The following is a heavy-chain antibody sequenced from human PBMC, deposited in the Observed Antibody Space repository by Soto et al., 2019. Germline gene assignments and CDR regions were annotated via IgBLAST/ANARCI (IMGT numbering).Heavy chain of an antibody. J-gene: IGHJ6*02. V-gene: IGHV4-30-2*05. CDR3: CREGALLFCGDSDYYSTMDV. Sequence: PSETLSLTCAVSGGSISSGGYSWSWIRQPPGKGLEWIGYIYHSGSTYYNPSLKSRVTISIDTSKNQFSLKLSSVTAADTAFYYCCREGALLFCGDSDYYSTMDVWGQGTTVTVSS. CDR2: IYHSGST. D-gene: IGHD7-27*01. CDR1: GGSISSGGYS.